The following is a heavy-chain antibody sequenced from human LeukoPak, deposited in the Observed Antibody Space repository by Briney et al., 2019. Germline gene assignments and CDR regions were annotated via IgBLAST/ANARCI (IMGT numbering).Heavy chain of an antibody. Sequence: LSETLSLTCAVYGGSFSGYYWSWIRQPPGKGLEWIGEINHSGSTNYNPSLKSRVTISVDTSKNQFSLKLSSVTAADTAVYYCAGRLRGSGSYYKWGFDPWGQGTLVTVSS. CDR1: GGSFSGYY. J-gene: IGHJ5*02. CDR2: INHSGST. V-gene: IGHV4-34*01. CDR3: AGRLRGSGSYYKWGFDP. D-gene: IGHD3-10*01.